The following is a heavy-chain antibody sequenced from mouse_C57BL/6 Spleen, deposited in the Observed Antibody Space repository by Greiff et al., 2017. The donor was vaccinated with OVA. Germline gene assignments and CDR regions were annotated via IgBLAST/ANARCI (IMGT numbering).Heavy chain of an antibody. V-gene: IGHV1-42*01. CDR1: GYSFTGYY. Sequence: VQLQQSGPELVKPGASVKISCKASGYSFTGYYMNWVKQSPEKSLEWIGEINPSTCDTNYNQKFKAKATLTVDKSSSTAYMQLKSLTSEDSAVYYCARRGEYIGYWGQGTTLTVSS. J-gene: IGHJ2*01. CDR3: ARRGEYIGY. CDR2: INPSTCDT.